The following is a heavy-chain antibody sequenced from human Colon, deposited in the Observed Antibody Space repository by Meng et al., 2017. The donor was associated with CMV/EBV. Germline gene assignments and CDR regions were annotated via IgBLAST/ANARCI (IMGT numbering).Heavy chain of an antibody. CDR2: ISYSSQYK. D-gene: IGHD3-10*01. CDR1: GFTFSNSD. CDR3: ARDGSTLGSGSYFY. Sequence: SGFTFSNSDMNWVRQAPGKGLEWVSSISYSSQYKYYADAVQGRFTISRDNGKNSLYLQMNNLRAEDTAVYYCARDGSTLGSGSYFYWGQGTLVTVSS. J-gene: IGHJ4*02. V-gene: IGHV3-21*01.